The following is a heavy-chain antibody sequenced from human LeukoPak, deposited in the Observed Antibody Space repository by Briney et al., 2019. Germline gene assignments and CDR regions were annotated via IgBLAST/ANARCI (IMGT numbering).Heavy chain of an antibody. Sequence: KPSETLSLTCVVYDESFSGYYWSWIRQPPGKGLEWIGSIYYSGSTYYNPSLKGRVTISVDTSKNQFSLKLSSVTAADTAVYYCARGDRGYYYDSSGYYQPFDYWGQGTLVTVSS. CDR1: DESFSGYY. V-gene: IGHV4-34*01. CDR2: IYYSGST. CDR3: ARGDRGYYYDSSGYYQPFDY. J-gene: IGHJ4*02. D-gene: IGHD3-22*01.